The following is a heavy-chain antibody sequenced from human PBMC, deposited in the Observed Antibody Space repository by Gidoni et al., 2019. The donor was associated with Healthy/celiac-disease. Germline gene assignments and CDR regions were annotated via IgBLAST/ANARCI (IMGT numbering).Heavy chain of an antibody. J-gene: IGHJ6*02. D-gene: IGHD6-13*01. CDR2: ISYDGSNK. Sequence: QVQLVESGGGVVQPGRSLRLSCAASGFTFSSYGMHWVRQAPGKGLEWVAVISYDGSNKYYADSVKGRFTISRDNSKNTLYLQMNSLRAEDTAVYYCAKDYYSSSWPYYYYYGMDVWGQGTTVTVSS. CDR1: GFTFSSYG. V-gene: IGHV3-30*18. CDR3: AKDYYSSSWPYYYYYGMDV.